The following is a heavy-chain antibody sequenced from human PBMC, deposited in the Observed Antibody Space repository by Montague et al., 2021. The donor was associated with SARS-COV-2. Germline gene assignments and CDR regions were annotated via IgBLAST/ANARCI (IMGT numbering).Heavy chain of an antibody. CDR3: ARDRDWDDWCGMDV. Sequence: SLRLSCVASGFIFSSYEMNWVRQAPGKGLEWISYISSSGGGSTKHYTXSVKGRFTISRDNAKNSLYLQMNSLRVEDTAIYYCARDRDWDDWCGMDVRGQGTTVTVSS. D-gene: IGHD2-21*01. J-gene: IGHJ6*02. CDR1: GFIFSSYE. CDR2: ISSSGGGSTK. V-gene: IGHV3-48*03.